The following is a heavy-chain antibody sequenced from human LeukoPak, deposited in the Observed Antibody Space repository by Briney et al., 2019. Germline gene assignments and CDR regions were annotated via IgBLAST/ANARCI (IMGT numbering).Heavy chain of an antibody. D-gene: IGHD6-6*01. CDR2: IYYSGST. CDR3: ARLPEYSSSSGAEYFQH. V-gene: IGHV4-59*08. J-gene: IGHJ1*01. CDR1: GGSISSYY. Sequence: SETLSLTCTVSGGSISSYYWSWIRQPPGKGLEWIGYIYYSGSTNYNPSLKSRVTISVDTSKNQFSLKLSSVTAADTAVYYCARLPEYSSSSGAEYFQHWGQGTLVTVSS.